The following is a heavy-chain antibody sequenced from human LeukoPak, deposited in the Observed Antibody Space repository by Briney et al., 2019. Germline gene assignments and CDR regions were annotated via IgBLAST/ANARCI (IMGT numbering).Heavy chain of an antibody. CDR3: ARDRQIFGAASLFGMDV. J-gene: IGHJ6*02. D-gene: IGHD3-3*01. Sequence: SQTLSLTCTVSGGSISSTDYYWSWIRQPPGKGLEWIGYIYYSGSTYYNPSLKNRVTISVDTSKNQFSLKLSSVTAADTAMYYCARDRQIFGAASLFGMDVWGQGTTVTVSS. CDR2: IYYSGST. V-gene: IGHV4-30-4*01. CDR1: GGSISSTDYY.